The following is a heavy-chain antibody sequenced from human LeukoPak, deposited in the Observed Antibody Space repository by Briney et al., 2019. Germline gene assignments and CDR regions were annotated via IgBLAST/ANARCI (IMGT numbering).Heavy chain of an antibody. D-gene: IGHD4-17*01. CDR2: ISYDGTNK. CDR1: GFTFSSYA. Sequence: PGGSLRLSCAASGFTFSSYAVHWVRQAPGRGLEWVVVISYDGTNKYYADSVKGRFTISRDSSKSTLYLRMNSLRAEDTAVYYCARDRSVTTDYYYDMDVWGQGTTVTVSS. CDR3: ARDRSVTTDYYYDMDV. V-gene: IGHV3-30-3*01. J-gene: IGHJ6*02.